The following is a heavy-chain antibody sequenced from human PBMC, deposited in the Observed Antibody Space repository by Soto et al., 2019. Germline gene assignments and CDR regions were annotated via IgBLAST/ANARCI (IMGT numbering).Heavy chain of an antibody. Sequence: SETLSLACIVSGDSVTSGSYYWTWLRQPPGKGLEWIGYISYTGRTKYNPSLQSRVTISVDTSKNDFSLNLSSVTAADTAVYFCAREWGLLPYYVMNVWGHGTAVTVSS. J-gene: IGHJ6*02. CDR1: GDSVTSGSYY. D-gene: IGHD7-27*01. CDR2: ISYTGRT. CDR3: AREWGLLPYYVMNV. V-gene: IGHV4-61*03.